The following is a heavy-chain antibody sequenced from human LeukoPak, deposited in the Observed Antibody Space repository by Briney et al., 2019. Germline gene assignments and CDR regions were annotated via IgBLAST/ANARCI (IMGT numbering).Heavy chain of an antibody. CDR3: AKPRYYDSSGYYFDY. J-gene: IGHJ4*02. V-gene: IGHV3-23*01. D-gene: IGHD3-22*01. CDR1: GFTFSSSW. Sequence: GGSLRLSCAASGFTFSSSWMSWVRQAPGKGLEWVSAISGSGGSTYYADSVKGRFTISRDNSKNTLYLQMNSLRAEDTAVYYCAKPRYYDSSGYYFDYWGQGTLVTVSS. CDR2: ISGSGGST.